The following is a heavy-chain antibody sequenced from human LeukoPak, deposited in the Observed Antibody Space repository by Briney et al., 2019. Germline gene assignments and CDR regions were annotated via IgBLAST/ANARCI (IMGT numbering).Heavy chain of an antibody. D-gene: IGHD2-2*01. CDR1: GFIVSFYA. CDR3: VKDPDPRYCSSTSCSPI. V-gene: IGHV3-23*01. Sequence: GGSLRLSCAASGFIVSFYAMSWVRQAPGKGLEWVSVIAGGGSSTYYADSVKGRFTISRDNSKNTLYLQMNSLRVEDTAVYYCVKDPDPRYCSSTSCSPIWGQGTMVTVSS. J-gene: IGHJ3*02. CDR2: IAGGGSST.